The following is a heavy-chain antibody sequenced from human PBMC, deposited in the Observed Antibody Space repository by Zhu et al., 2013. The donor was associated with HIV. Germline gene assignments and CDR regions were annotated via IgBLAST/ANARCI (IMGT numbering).Heavy chain of an antibody. CDR2: MNPRTGATDT. CDR3: ARAEEVYYYPMDL. D-gene: IGHD3-22*01. V-gene: IGHV1-2*02. CDR1: GYTLTDYY. J-gene: IGHJ6*02. Sequence: QVQLVQSGTEVRKPGASVKVSCEASGYTLTDYYIQWIRQAPGQGLEWMGWMNPRTGATDTSGSEKFKGRISLYRDTSLSVAYMELSSLRPDDTAVYYCARAEEVYYYPMDLWGQGP.